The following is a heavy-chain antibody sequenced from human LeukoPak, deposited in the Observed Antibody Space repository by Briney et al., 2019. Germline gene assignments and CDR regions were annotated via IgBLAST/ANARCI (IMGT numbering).Heavy chain of an antibody. V-gene: IGHV3-74*01. CDR2: INHDGSST. Sequence: GGSLRLSCATSGFTFTTFWMHWVRQAPGKGLVWVSRINHDGSSTNYADSVKGRFTISRDNAKNSLYLQMNSLRAEDTAVYYCAELGITMIGGVWGKGTTVTISS. CDR1: GFTFTTFW. D-gene: IGHD3-10*02. CDR3: AELGITMIGGV. J-gene: IGHJ6*04.